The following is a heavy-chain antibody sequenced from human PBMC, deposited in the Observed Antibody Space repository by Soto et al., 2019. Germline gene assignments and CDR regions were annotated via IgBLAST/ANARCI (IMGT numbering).Heavy chain of an antibody. D-gene: IGHD3-10*01. CDR1: GYTFTSYY. V-gene: IGHV1-46*01. Sequence: GASVKVSCKASGYTFTSYYMHWARQAPGQGLEWMGIINPSGGSTSYAQKFQGRVTTTRDTSTSTVYMELSSLRSEDTAVYYCASNYGSGSYSRVNAFDIWGQGTMVTVSS. CDR2: INPSGGST. J-gene: IGHJ3*02. CDR3: ASNYGSGSYSRVNAFDI.